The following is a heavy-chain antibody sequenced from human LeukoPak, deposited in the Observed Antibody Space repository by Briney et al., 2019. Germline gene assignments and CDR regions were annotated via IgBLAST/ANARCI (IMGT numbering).Heavy chain of an antibody. D-gene: IGHD6-19*01. Sequence: SVKVSCKASGGTFSSYAISWVRQAPGQGLEWMGGIIPIFGTANYAQKFQGRVTITRNTSISTAYMELSSLRSEDTAVYYCARGHRYSSGWYTSWGQGTLVTVSS. CDR3: ARGHRYSSGWYTS. CDR2: IIPIFGTA. V-gene: IGHV1-69*05. CDR1: GGTFSSYA. J-gene: IGHJ4*02.